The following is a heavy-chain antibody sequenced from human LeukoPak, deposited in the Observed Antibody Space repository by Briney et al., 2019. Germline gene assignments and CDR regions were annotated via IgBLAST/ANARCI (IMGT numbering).Heavy chain of an antibody. J-gene: IGHJ6*03. D-gene: IGHD4-11*01. V-gene: IGHV5-51*01. CDR1: GYSFTSYW. CDR2: IYPADSDT. Sequence: GESLKISCKGSGYSFTSYWIGWVRQMPGKGLEWMGIIYPADSDTRYSPSFQGQVTISADKSISTAYLQWSSLKASDTAMYYCARLYSYYHYYMDVWGKGTTVTVSS. CDR3: ARLYSYYHYYMDV.